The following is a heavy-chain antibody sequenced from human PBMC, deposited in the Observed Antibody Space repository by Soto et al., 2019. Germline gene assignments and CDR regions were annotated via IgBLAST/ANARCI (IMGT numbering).Heavy chain of an antibody. CDR3: AKFGDIAAAGKIDY. Sequence: QVQLVESGGGVVQPGRSLRLSCAASGFTFSSYGLHLVRQAPGKGLEWVAVISYDGSNKYYADSVKGRFTISRDNSKNTLYLQMNSLRAEDTAVYYCAKFGDIAAAGKIDYWGQGTLVTVSS. CDR1: GFTFSSYG. J-gene: IGHJ4*02. V-gene: IGHV3-30*18. D-gene: IGHD6-13*01. CDR2: ISYDGSNK.